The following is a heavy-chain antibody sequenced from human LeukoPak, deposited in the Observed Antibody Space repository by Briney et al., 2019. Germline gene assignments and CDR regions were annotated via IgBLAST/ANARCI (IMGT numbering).Heavy chain of an antibody. CDR1: GFTVSSNY. V-gene: IGHV3-23*01. J-gene: IGHJ4*02. Sequence: GGSLRLSCAASGFTVSSNYMSWVRQAPGKGLEWVSAISGSGGSTYYADSVKGRFTISRDNSKNTLYLQMNSLRAEDTAVYYCANGGYYFDYWGQGTLVTVSS. CDR2: ISGSGGST. CDR3: ANGGYYFDY. D-gene: IGHD4-23*01.